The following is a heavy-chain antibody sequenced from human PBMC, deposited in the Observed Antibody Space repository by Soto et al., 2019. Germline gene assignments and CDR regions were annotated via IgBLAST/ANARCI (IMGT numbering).Heavy chain of an antibody. CDR1: GFTFSSYG. CDR3: AKRRNVLRFLEWSSGMEV. Sequence: HPGGSLRLSCAASGFTFSSYGMHWVRQAPGKGLEWVAFMSYDGSDKYYGDSVKGRFTISRDNSKNTLYLQMNSLRAEDTAAYYCAKRRNVLRFLEWSSGMEVWGQGTTVTVSS. CDR2: MSYDGSDK. D-gene: IGHD3-3*01. V-gene: IGHV3-30*18. J-gene: IGHJ6*02.